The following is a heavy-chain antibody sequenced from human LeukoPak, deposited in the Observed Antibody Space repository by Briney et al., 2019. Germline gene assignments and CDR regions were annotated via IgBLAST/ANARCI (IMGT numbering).Heavy chain of an antibody. CDR3: GRDGGNRPFDF. CDR2: ISIPRPVT. CDR1: GFTFSNYA. Sequence: GGSLRLSCAASGFTFSNYAMNWVRQAPGKGLQWVSVISIPRPVTYYADSVKGRFTSSRDNSKNTLYLQMSSLRVDDTAVYYCGRDGGNRPFDFWGQGPLVTVSS. J-gene: IGHJ4*02. D-gene: IGHD2/OR15-2a*01. V-gene: IGHV3-23*03.